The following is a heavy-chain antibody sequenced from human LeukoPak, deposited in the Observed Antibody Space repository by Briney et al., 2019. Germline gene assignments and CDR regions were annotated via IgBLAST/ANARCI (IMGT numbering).Heavy chain of an antibody. Sequence: ASVKVSCKASGYTFTSYDINWVRQATGQGLEWMGIINPSDRSAFYAQKFRGRVTMTRDMSTSIVYMELSSLRSEDTAVYYCAKRASYGDADYWGQGTLVTVSS. CDR3: AKRASYGDADY. CDR2: INPSDRSA. V-gene: IGHV1-46*01. J-gene: IGHJ4*02. D-gene: IGHD4-17*01. CDR1: GYTFTSYD.